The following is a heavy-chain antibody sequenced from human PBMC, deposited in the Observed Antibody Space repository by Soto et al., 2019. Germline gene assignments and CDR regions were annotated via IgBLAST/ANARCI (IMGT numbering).Heavy chain of an antibody. CDR3: ARVVRAGYDFWSGYSFNFDY. CDR1: GFTFSDYY. D-gene: IGHD3-3*01. J-gene: IGHJ4*02. CDR2: ISSSGSTI. Sequence: PGGSLRLSCAASGFTFSDYYMSWIRQAPGKGLEWVSYISSSGSTIYYADSVKGRFTISRDNAKNSLYLQMNSLRAEDTAVYYCARVVRAGYDFWSGYSFNFDYWGQGTLV. V-gene: IGHV3-11*01.